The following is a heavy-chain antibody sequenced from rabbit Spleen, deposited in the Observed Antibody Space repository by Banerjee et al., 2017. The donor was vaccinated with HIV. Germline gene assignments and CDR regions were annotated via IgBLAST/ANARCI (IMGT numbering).Heavy chain of an antibody. CDR3: ARDTGSSFSSYGMDL. CDR1: GGSLNDKDV. J-gene: IGHJ6*01. Sequence: EQLEESGGGLVKPEGSPTLTCKASGGSLNDKDVMCWVRQAPGKGLEWIACINIVTGTTVYASWAKGRFTCSKTSSTTVTLQMTSLTVADTATYFCARDTGSSFSSYGMDLWGQGTLVTVS. CDR2: INIVTGTT. V-gene: IGHV1S45*01. D-gene: IGHD8-1*01.